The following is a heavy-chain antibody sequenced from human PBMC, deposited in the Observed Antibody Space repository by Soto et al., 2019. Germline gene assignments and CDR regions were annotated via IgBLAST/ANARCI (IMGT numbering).Heavy chain of an antibody. CDR1: GASITGSFF. D-gene: IGHD2-8*02. CDR2: FSLSGTT. J-gene: IGHJ4*02. CDR3: ARGMTPPGAPAWYYFDS. Sequence: SETLSLTCTVSGASITGSFFWSWIRQPAGKGLGWIGRFSLSGTTNYNPSLRSRVTMSADVSKNQFSLRLTSVTAADTALYYCARGMTPPGAPAWYYFDSWGQGTLVTVSS. V-gene: IGHV4-4*07.